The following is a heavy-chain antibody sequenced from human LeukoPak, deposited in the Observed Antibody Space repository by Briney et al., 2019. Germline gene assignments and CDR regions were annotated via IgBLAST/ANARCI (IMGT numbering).Heavy chain of an antibody. D-gene: IGHD3-3*01. V-gene: IGHV1-8*01. Sequence: ASVKVSCKASGYTFNSYDIHWVRQATGQGLEWMGWMNPNSGNTGYAQKFQGRVTMTRNTSISTAYMELSSLRSEDTAVYYCARAPRVTIFVSSNWFDPWGQGTLVTVSS. J-gene: IGHJ5*02. CDR2: MNPNSGNT. CDR3: ARAPRVTIFVSSNWFDP. CDR1: GYTFNSYD.